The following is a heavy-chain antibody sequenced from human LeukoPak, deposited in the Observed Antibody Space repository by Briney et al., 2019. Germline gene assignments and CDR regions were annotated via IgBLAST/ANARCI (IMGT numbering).Heavy chain of an antibody. CDR3: ARGRRYCSSTSCYEPAFDI. CDR1: GGSISSYY. V-gene: IGHV4-59*01. J-gene: IGHJ3*02. D-gene: IGHD2-2*01. CDR2: IYYSGST. Sequence: SETLSLTCTVSGGSISSYYWSWIRQPPGKGLEWIGYIYYSGSTNYNPSLKSRVTISVDTSKNQFSPKLSSVTAADTAVYYCARGRRYCSSTSCYEPAFDIWGQGTMVTVSS.